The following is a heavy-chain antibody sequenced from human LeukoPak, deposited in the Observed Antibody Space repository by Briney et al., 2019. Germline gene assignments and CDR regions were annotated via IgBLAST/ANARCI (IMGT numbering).Heavy chain of an antibody. D-gene: IGHD3-3*01. CDR3: ARDMNDFWSGYQNAFDI. J-gene: IGHJ3*02. Sequence: PGGSLRLSCAASGFTFSSYGMNWVRQAPGKGLEWVASLSLDGSEKYYVGSVKGRFTISRDNAQKSLYLRMNSLRAEDTAVYYCARDMNDFWSGYQNAFDIWGQGTMVTVSS. V-gene: IGHV3-7*01. CDR1: GFTFSSYG. CDR2: LSLDGSEK.